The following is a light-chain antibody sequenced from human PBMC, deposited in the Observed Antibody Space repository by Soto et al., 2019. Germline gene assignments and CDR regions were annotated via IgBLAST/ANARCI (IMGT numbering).Light chain of an antibody. V-gene: IGLV1-40*01. J-gene: IGLJ3*02. CDR1: SSNIGADYD. CDR2: GNR. CDR3: QSYDISLSGWRV. Sequence: SVLTQPPSVSGAPGQRVTISCTGSSSNIGADYDVHWYQHLPGTAPKLLIYGNRNRPSGVPDRFSGSKSGTSASLAITGLQAEDEADYYCQSYDISLSGWRVFGGGTKLTVL.